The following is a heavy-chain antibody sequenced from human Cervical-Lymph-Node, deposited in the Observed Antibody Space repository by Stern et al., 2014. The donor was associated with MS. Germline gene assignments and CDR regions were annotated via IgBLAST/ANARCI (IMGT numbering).Heavy chain of an antibody. Sequence: VQLVQSGAEVKKPGESLKISCKGSGYSFTNYWIAWVRQVPGKGLEWMGIIYPGDSDPRYSPSFQGQVTISADKSLNTAYLQWSSLQASDTAMFYCARRAKDYGSGQSFDSWGQGTLVTVSS. CDR1: GYSFTNYW. V-gene: IGHV5-51*01. CDR2: IYPGDSDP. D-gene: IGHD3-10*01. CDR3: ARRAKDYGSGQSFDS. J-gene: IGHJ4*02.